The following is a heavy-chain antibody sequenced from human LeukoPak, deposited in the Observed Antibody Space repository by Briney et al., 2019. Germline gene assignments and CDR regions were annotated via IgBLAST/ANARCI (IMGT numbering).Heavy chain of an antibody. Sequence: KPSETLSLTCTVSGGSISSYYWSWIRQPPGKGLEWIGYIYYSGSTNYNPSLKSRVTISADTSKNQFSLKLSSVTAADTAVYYCARSSLVSKNYYFDYWGQGTLVTVFS. V-gene: IGHV4-59*01. CDR2: IYYSGST. CDR1: GGSISSYY. J-gene: IGHJ4*02. CDR3: ARSSLVSKNYYFDY. D-gene: IGHD6-6*01.